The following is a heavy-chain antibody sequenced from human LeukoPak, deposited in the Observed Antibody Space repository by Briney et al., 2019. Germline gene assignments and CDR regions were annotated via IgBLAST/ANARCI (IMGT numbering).Heavy chain of an antibody. D-gene: IGHD6-13*01. J-gene: IGHJ5*02. V-gene: IGHV3-48*01. CDR3: AAASAFSSSWRS. CDR1: GLSFSSYN. Sequence: GGSLRLSCTASGLSFSSYNMNWVRQAPGKGPEWVAYITANNTTKYYEDSVKGRFTISRDNAKKSLFLQMNSLRAEDTAVYYCAAASAFSSSWRSWGQGTVVTVSS. CDR2: ITANNTTK.